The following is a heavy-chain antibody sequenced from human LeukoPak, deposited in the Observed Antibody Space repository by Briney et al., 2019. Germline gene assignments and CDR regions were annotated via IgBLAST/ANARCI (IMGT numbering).Heavy chain of an antibody. J-gene: IGHJ4*02. CDR3: ASPPGARFDY. CDR1: GFTFSSYS. CDR2: ISSSGDTT. V-gene: IGHV3-48*04. Sequence: GGSLTLSCAASGFTFSSYSMIWVRQAPGKALEWVSYISSSGDTTYYADSVRGRLTTSRDNGKNSLYLQMNSLRAEDTAIYYCASPPGARFDYWGQGTLVTVSS.